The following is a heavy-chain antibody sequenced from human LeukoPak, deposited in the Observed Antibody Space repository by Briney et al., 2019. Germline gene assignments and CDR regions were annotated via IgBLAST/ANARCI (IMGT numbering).Heavy chain of an antibody. CDR2: INPNSGGT. J-gene: IGHJ6*02. D-gene: IGHD6-19*01. CDR1: GYTFTGYY. CDR3: ARDGIAVAGLSYYYYGMDV. V-gene: IGHV1-2*02. Sequence: ASVKVSCKASGYTFTGYYMHWVRQAPGQGLEWMGWINPNSGGTNYAQKFQGRVTMTRDTSISTAYMKLSRLRSDDTAVYYCARDGIAVAGLSYYYYGMDVWGQGTTVTVSS.